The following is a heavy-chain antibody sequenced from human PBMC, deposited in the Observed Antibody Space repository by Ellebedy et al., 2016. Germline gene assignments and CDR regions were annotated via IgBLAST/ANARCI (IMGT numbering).Heavy chain of an antibody. CDR1: GFTFSSYG. CDR3: ARDSSGYGTFDY. Sequence: GESLKISCAASGFTFSSYGMHWVRQAPGKGLEWVAVIWFDGSNKYHADSVKGRFTISRDNSKNTLYLQMNSLRAEDTAVYYCARDSSGYGTFDYWGQGTLVTVSS. CDR2: IWFDGSNK. J-gene: IGHJ4*02. V-gene: IGHV3-33*08. D-gene: IGHD3-22*01.